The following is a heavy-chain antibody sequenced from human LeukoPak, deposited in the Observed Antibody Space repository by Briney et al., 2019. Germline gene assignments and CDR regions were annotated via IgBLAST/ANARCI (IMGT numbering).Heavy chain of an antibody. CDR1: GYTFTSYG. D-gene: IGHD3-22*01. V-gene: IGHV1-8*02. CDR3: ARGVGYYYDSSGYYHSY. J-gene: IGHJ4*02. CDR2: MNPNSGNT. Sequence: ASVKVSCKASGYTFTSYGISWVRQAPGQGLEWMGWMNPNSGNTGYAQKFQGRVTMTRNTSISTAYMELSSLRSEDTAVYYCARGVGYYYDSSGYYHSYWGQGTLVTVSS.